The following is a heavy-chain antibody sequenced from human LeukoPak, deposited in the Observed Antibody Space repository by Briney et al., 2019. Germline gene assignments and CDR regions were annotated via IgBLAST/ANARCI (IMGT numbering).Heavy chain of an antibody. CDR2: VHYSGST. D-gene: IGHD2-21*02. J-gene: IGHJ4*02. CDR1: GGSISGYY. V-gene: IGHV4-59*01. Sequence: SETLSLTCTVSGGSISGYYWNWIRQPPAKGLEWMGHVHYSGSTTYDAALKGRVTISVNTSKNQFFLKLSSVTAADTAVYYCARWWSCGGDCYLLDSWGQGTLVTVSS. CDR3: ARWWSCGGDCYLLDS.